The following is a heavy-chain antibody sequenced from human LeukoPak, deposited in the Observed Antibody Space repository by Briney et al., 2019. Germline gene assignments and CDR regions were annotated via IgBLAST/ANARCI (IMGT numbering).Heavy chain of an antibody. D-gene: IGHD3-16*01. Sequence: SETLSLTCSVSGGSISSYYWTWIRQPPGKGLEWIGYRYYSGSTTYNTSLKSRVTISVDTSKSQFSLKLISVTAADTAIYYCARVRGDFETDWGQGTLVTVS. CDR2: RYYSGST. CDR1: GGSISSYY. J-gene: IGHJ1*01. V-gene: IGHV4-59*01. CDR3: ARVRGDFETD.